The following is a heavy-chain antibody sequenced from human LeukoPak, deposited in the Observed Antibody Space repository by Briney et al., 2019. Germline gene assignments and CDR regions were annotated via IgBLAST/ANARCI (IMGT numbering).Heavy chain of an antibody. CDR1: GFTFSSYS. CDR2: IGVGRDTI. CDR3: AKPHFDY. J-gene: IGHJ4*02. V-gene: IGHV3-48*01. Sequence: GGSLRLSCAASGFTFSSYSMNWVRQAPGKGLEWISYIGVGRDTIDYADSVKGRFTISRDNAKNSVHLQMNSLRAEDTAVYYCAKPHFDYWGQGTLVTVSS.